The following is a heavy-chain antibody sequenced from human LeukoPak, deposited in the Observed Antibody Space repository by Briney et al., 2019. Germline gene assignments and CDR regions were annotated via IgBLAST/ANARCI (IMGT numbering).Heavy chain of an antibody. J-gene: IGHJ4*02. CDR3: ARGYGSGSYYVY. V-gene: IGHV4-59*08. Sequence: SETLSLTCTVSGGSISTYYWSWIRQPPGKGLEWIGYIYYSGSTSYNPSLKSRVSISVDTSKNQFSLKLSSVTAADTAVYYCARGYGSGSYYVYWGQGTLVTVSS. D-gene: IGHD3-10*01. CDR2: IYYSGST. CDR1: GGSISTYY.